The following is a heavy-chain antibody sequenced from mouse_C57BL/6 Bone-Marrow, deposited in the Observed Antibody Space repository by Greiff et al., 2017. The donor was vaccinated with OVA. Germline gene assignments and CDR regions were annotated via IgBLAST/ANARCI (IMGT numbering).Heavy chain of an antibody. J-gene: IGHJ2*01. CDR3: TRASDYYGSSSYYFDY. CDR2: ISSGGDYI. V-gene: IGHV5-9-1*02. D-gene: IGHD1-1*01. CDR1: GFTFSSYA. Sequence: DVHLVESGEGLVKPGGSLKLSCAASGFTFSSYAMSWVRQTPEKRLEWVAYISSGGDYIYYADTVKGRFTISRDNARNTLYLQMSSLKSEDTARDYCTRASDYYGSSSYYFDYWGQGTTLTVSS.